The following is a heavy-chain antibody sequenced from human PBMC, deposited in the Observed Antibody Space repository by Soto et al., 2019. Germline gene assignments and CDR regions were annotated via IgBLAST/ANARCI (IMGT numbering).Heavy chain of an antibody. CDR2: IDPSDSYT. CDR1: GYSFTSYC. J-gene: IGHJ4*02. CDR3: ARHMHSPTGPGAWGY. D-gene: IGHD1-26*01. V-gene: IGHV5-10-1*01. Sequence: GESLKISCKGSGYSFTSYCISWVRQMPGKGLEWMGRIDPSDSYTNYSPSFQGHVTISADKSISTAYLQWSSLKASDTAMYYCARHMHSPTGPGAWGYWGQGTLVTVSS.